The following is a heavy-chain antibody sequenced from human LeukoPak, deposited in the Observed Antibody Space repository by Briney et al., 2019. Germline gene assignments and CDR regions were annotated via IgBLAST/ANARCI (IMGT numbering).Heavy chain of an antibody. J-gene: IGHJ6*02. CDR3: ARPNPSYYYGMDV. CDR1: GDSINSHY. Sequence: SETLSLTCTVSGDSINSHYWSWIRQPPGKGLEWIGYIYYSGRTNYNPSLKSRVTISVDMSKNQFSLKLSSVTAADTAVYYCARPNPSYYYGMDVWGQGTTVTVSS. CDR2: IYYSGRT. V-gene: IGHV4-59*08. D-gene: IGHD1-14*01.